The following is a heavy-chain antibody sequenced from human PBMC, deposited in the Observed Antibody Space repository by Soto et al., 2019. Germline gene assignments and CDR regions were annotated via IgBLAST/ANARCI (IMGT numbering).Heavy chain of an antibody. CDR1: GVSITSGSYY. V-gene: IGHV4-30-4*01. CDR3: ARGGFDTSGQTFIGWGPDC. CDR2: RYYSGNT. D-gene: IGHD3-22*01. J-gene: IGHJ4*02. Sequence: HVQLQESGPGPVTPSQTLSLSCTVSGVSITSGSYYWTWVRQSPGKGLEWIGYRYYSGNTYYNPSLNGRATISVDTSNNQFSLKLTSAAAADTTVYYCARGGFDTSGQTFIGWGPDCCGQGTLVTVSS.